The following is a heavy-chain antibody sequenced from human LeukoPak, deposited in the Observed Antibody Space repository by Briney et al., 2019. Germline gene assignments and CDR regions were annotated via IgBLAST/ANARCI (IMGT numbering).Heavy chain of an antibody. CDR1: GFTFDDYA. CDR3: ARSYNAIVGPLDY. Sequence: GGSLRLSCAASGFTFDDYAMHWVRQAPGKGLEWVSGISWNSGSIGYADSVKGRFTISRDNAKNSLYLQMNSLRAEDTALYYCARSYNAIVGPLDYWGQGTLVTVSS. D-gene: IGHD1-1*01. J-gene: IGHJ4*02. V-gene: IGHV3-9*01. CDR2: ISWNSGSI.